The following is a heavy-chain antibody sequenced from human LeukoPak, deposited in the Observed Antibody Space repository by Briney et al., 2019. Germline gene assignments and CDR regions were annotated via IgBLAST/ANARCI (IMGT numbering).Heavy chain of an antibody. D-gene: IGHD6-19*01. J-gene: IGHJ4*02. CDR3: ARDRGSSGWSFSCDY. Sequence: GGSLRLSCAASGFTFSSYEMNWVRQAPGKGLEWVSYISSSGSTIYYADSVKGRFTISRDNAKNSLYLQMNSLRAEDTAVYYCARDRGSSGWSFSCDYWGQGTLVTVSS. CDR1: GFTFSSYE. V-gene: IGHV3-48*03. CDR2: ISSSGSTI.